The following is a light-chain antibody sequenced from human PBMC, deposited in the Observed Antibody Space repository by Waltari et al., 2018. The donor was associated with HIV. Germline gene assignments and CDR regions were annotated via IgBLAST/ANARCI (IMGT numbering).Light chain of an antibody. J-gene: IGLJ2*01. V-gene: IGLV3-1*01. CDR2: QDT. CDR3: QAWDSSTVV. CDR1: KLGDTY. Sequence: SYELTQPPSVSVSPGQTASITCPGDKLGDTYACWYQQKPGQSPVVVTYQDTKRPSGIPERFSGSNSGNTATLTISGTQAMDEADYYCQAWDSSTVVFGGGTKLTVL.